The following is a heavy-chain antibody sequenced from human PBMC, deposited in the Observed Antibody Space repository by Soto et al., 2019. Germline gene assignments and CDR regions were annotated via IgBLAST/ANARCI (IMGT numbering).Heavy chain of an antibody. CDR3: AREGIVVGPGGIDP. V-gene: IGHV4-59*01. Sequence: SETLSLTCTVSGGSISSYYWSWIRQPPGKGLEWIGYIYYSGSTNYNPSLKSRVTISVDTSKNQFSLKLSSVTAADTAVYYCAREGIVVGPGGIDPWGQGTLVTVSS. D-gene: IGHD2-15*01. CDR1: GGSISSYY. CDR2: IYYSGST. J-gene: IGHJ5*02.